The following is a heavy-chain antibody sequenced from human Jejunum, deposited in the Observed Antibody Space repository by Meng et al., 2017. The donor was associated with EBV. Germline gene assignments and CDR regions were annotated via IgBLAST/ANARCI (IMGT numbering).Heavy chain of an antibody. CDR3: AREMSTITCFDY. CDR1: GFTFSGYY. Sequence: QVQTVVSGGGLVKPGGALRLSCGASGFTFSGYYMAWVRQAPGKGLEWVSYISSRSSTIYYADSVKGRFTISRDNAHNSLYLQMNSLRAEDTAVYYCAREMSTITCFDYWGQGTLVTVSS. D-gene: IGHD5-24*01. CDR2: ISSRSSTI. J-gene: IGHJ4*02. V-gene: IGHV3-11*01.